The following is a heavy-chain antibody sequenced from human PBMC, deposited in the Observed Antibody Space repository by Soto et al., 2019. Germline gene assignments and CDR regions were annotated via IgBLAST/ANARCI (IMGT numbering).Heavy chain of an antibody. CDR1: GLTFSSYW. V-gene: IGHV3-7*03. Sequence: GGSLRLSCAASGLTFSSYWMTWVRQAAGKGLEWVANIKEDGSEKYYVDSVKGRFTISRDNAKNSLYLQMNSLRAEDTAVYYCARVVAVAIDTWGQGTQVTVSS. CDR3: ARVVAVAIDT. D-gene: IGHD6-19*01. CDR2: IKEDGSEK. J-gene: IGHJ5*02.